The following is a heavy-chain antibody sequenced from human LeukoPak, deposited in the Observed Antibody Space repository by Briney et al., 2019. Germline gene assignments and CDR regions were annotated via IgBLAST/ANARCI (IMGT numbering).Heavy chain of an antibody. CDR2: INHSGST. V-gene: IGHV4-34*01. Sequence: SETLSLTCAVYGGSFSGYYWSWIRQPPGKGLEWIGEINHSGSTNYNPSLKSRVTISVDTSKNQFSLKLSSVTAADTAVYYCARQDGGSGSYYLAAFDIWGQGTMVTVSS. CDR1: GGSFSGYY. D-gene: IGHD3-10*01. CDR3: ARQDGGSGSYYLAAFDI. J-gene: IGHJ3*02.